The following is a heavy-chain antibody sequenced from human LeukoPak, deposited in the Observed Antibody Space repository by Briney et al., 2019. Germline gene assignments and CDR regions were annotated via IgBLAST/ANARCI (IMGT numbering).Heavy chain of an antibody. Sequence: ETGGSLRLSCTASGFTFGDYAMSWVRQAPGKGLEWVGFIRSKAYGGTTEYAASVKGRFTISRDDSQSIAYLQMNSLKTEDTAVYYCTRERVVKDYYYMDVWGKGTTVTVSS. CDR1: GFTFGDYA. J-gene: IGHJ6*03. CDR2: IRSKAYGGTT. V-gene: IGHV3-49*04. CDR3: TRERVVKDYYYMDV. D-gene: IGHD3-3*01.